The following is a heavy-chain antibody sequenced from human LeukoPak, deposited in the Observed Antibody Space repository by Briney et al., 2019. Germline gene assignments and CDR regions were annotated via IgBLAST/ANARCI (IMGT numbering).Heavy chain of an antibody. CDR1: GFTVSSNY. D-gene: IGHD6-13*01. CDR2: IYTGGSP. Sequence: GGSLILSCVASGFTVSSNYMTWVRQAPGKGLEWVSVIYTGGSPYYADSVKGRFTISRDISKTTVYLQMNSLRAEDTAVYYCARGAATGPTLGLDYWGQGTLVTVSS. V-gene: IGHV3-53*01. CDR3: ARGAATGPTLGLDY. J-gene: IGHJ4*02.